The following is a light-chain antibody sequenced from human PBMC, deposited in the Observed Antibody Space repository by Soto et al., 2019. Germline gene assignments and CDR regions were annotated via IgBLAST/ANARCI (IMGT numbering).Light chain of an antibody. Sequence: SYELTQPPSVSVAPGKPARIPCGGNNIGSKSVHWYQQKPGQAPVLVIYYDSDRPSGIPERFSGSNSGNTATLTISRVEAGDEADYYCQVWDSSSDHVVFGGGTKLTVL. CDR2: YDS. V-gene: IGLV3-21*04. J-gene: IGLJ2*01. CDR3: QVWDSSSDHVV. CDR1: NIGSKS.